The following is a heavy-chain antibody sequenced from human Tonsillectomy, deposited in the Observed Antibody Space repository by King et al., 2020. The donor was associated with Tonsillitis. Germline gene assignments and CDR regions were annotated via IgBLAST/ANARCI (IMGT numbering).Heavy chain of an antibody. CDR3: TTGTAVADYYYYYYMDV. Sequence: VQLVESGGGLVKPGGSLRLSCAASGFIFSNAWMNWVRLAPGKGLEWVGRIKSKTDGGTTDCAAPVKGRFTFSRDDSKNTLYLQTNSLKTEDTAVYYCTTGTAVADYYYYYYMDVWGKGTTVTVSS. CDR1: GFIFSNAW. V-gene: IGHV3-15*07. CDR2: IKSKTDGGTT. D-gene: IGHD6-19*01. J-gene: IGHJ6*03.